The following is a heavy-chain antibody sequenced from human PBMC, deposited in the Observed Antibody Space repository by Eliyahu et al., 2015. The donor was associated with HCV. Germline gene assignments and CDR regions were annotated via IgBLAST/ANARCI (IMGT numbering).Heavy chain of an antibody. V-gene: IGHV4-34*01. J-gene: IGHJ5*02. D-gene: IGHD3-10*02. CDR3: ARGREIFCSGSFCHNAFTS. Sequence: QVQLQQWGAGLLKPSETLSLTCAVYGGSFSGYYWNWVRQPPGPGLXWIGEINPWGRLYYNSSLKSRLTISGDTSKSQFSLRLSSVTAADTAVYYCARGREIFCSGSFCHNAFTSWGQGTLVTVSS. CDR2: INPWGRL. CDR1: GGSFSGYY.